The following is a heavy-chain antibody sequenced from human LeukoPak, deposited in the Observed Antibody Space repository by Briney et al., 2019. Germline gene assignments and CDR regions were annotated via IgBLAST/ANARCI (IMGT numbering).Heavy chain of an antibody. CDR2: IIPIFGTA. D-gene: IGHD6-19*01. CDR1: GGTFSSYA. Sequence: ASVKVSCKASGGTFSSYAISWVRQAPGQGLEWMGGIIPIFGTANYAQKFQGRVTITADESTSTAYMELSSLRSEDTAVYYCARIPVAGTFYFDYWGQRTLVTVSS. V-gene: IGHV1-69*01. J-gene: IGHJ4*02. CDR3: ARIPVAGTFYFDY.